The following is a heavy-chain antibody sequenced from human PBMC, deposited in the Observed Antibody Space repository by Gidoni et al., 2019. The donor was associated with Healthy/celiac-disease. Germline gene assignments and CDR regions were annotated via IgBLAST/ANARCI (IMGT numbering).Heavy chain of an antibody. J-gene: IGHJ4*02. Sequence: QVQLQESGPGLVQPSQTLSLTCTVSGDSISRGSYSWSWIRQPAWKGLEWIGLIYTIGSTNYNPSLKSRVTMSVDTSKNQFSLKLSSVTAADTAVYYCARGNLGELSSLDYWGQGTLVTVSS. CDR3: ARGNLGELSSLDY. CDR1: GDSISRGSYS. CDR2: IYTIGST. D-gene: IGHD3-16*02. V-gene: IGHV4-61*02.